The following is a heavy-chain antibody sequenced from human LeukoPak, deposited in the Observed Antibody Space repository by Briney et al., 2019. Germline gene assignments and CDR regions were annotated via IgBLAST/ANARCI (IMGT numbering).Heavy chain of an antibody. D-gene: IGHD3-10*01. J-gene: IGHJ4*02. CDR1: GFTFSDYY. Sequence: GGSLRLSCAASGFTFSDYYMSWIRQAPGKGLEWVSGISWNSGSIGYADSVKGRFTISRDNAKNSLYLQMNSLRAEDMALYYCAKETMVRGVIRYFDYWGQGTLVTVSS. CDR2: ISWNSGSI. CDR3: AKETMVRGVIRYFDY. V-gene: IGHV3-9*03.